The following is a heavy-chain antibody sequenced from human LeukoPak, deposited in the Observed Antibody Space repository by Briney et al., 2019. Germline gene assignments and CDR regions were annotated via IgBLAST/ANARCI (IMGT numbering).Heavy chain of an antibody. V-gene: IGHV1-8*01. CDR1: GYTFTSYD. Sequence: ASVKVSCKASGYTFTSYDINWVRQATGQGLEWMGWMNPNSGNTGYAQKFQGRVTMTRNTSIGTAYMELSSLRSEDTAVYYCARVSILTGYFGQIWFDPWGQGTLVTVSS. D-gene: IGHD3-9*01. CDR3: ARVSILTGYFGQIWFDP. CDR2: MNPNSGNT. J-gene: IGHJ5*02.